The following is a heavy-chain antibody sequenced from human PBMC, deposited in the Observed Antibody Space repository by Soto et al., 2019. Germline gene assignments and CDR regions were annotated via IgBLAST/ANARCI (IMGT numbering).Heavy chain of an antibody. CDR2: ISYDGSNK. Sequence: GGCLRLSCAACGLTFSSYAMHWVRQAPGKGLEWVAVISYDGSNKYFADSVKGRFTISRDNSKNTLYLQMNSLRGEDTAVYYCARGPSCLTGFDYWGQGTLVTVSS. V-gene: IGHV3-30-3*01. CDR3: ARGPSCLTGFDY. D-gene: IGHD1-26*01. CDR1: GLTFSSYA. J-gene: IGHJ4*02.